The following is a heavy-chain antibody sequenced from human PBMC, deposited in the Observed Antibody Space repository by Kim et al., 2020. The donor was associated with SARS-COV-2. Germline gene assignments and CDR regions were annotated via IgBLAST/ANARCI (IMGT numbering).Heavy chain of an antibody. D-gene: IGHD4-17*01. CDR2: ISYDGSNK. CDR3: ARESTTVTTPLRY. CDR1: GFTFSSYA. Sequence: GGSLRLSCAASGFTFSSYAMHWVRQAPGKGLEWVAVISYDGSNKYYADSVKGRFTISRDNSKNTLYLQMNSLRAEDTAVYYCARESTTVTTPLRYWGQGT. J-gene: IGHJ4*02. V-gene: IGHV3-30-3*01.